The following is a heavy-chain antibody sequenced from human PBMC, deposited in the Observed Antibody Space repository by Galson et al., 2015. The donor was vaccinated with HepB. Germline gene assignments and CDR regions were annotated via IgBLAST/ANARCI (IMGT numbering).Heavy chain of an antibody. CDR1: GYRFTSYR. D-gene: IGHD3-3*01. J-gene: IGHJ6*03. V-gene: IGHV5-10-1*01. CDR2: IDPGDPYI. Sequence: QSGAEVKKPGESLRISCQGSGYRFTSYRINWVRQMPGKGLEWMGSIDPGDPYINYSPSFQGHVTISIDKSTSTAYLQWSSLKASDTAIYYCARRRGVLRFFGVADTPEYYMDVWGKGTTVTVSS. CDR3: ARRRGVLRFFGVADTPEYYMDV.